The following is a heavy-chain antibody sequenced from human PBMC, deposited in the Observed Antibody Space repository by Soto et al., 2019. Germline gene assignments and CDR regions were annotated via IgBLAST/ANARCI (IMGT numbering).Heavy chain of an antibody. Sequence: ESLKISCKGSGYSFAGYWITWVRQKPGKGLEWMGRIDPSDSQTYYSPSFRGHVTISATKSITTVFLQWSSLRASDTAMYYCARQIYDSDTGPNFQYYFDSWGPGTPVTVSS. V-gene: IGHV5-10-1*01. CDR2: IDPSDSQT. CDR1: GYSFAGYW. D-gene: IGHD3-22*01. J-gene: IGHJ4*02. CDR3: ARQIYDSDTGPNFQYYFDS.